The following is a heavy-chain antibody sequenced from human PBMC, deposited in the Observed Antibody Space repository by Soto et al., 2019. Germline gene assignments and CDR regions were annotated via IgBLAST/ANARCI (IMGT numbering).Heavy chain of an antibody. Sequence: EVQLLESGGGLVQPGGSLRLSCAASGFTFSSYAMSWVRQAPGKGLEWVSAISGSGGSTYYADSVKGRFTISSDNSKNTLYLQMNSLRAEDTAVYYCAKDCDLWSGCMDVWGQGTTVTVSS. D-gene: IGHD3-3*01. CDR1: GFTFSSYA. CDR2: ISGSGGST. CDR3: AKDCDLWSGCMDV. J-gene: IGHJ6*02. V-gene: IGHV3-23*01.